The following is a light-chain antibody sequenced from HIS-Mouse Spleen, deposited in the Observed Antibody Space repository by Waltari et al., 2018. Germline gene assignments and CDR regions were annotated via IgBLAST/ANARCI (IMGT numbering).Light chain of an antibody. CDR2: GAS. J-gene: IGKJ1*01. CDR1: QSGSSN. Sequence: EIVMTQALATLSVSPGERATPSGRASQSGSSNLAGYQQKPGQAPRLLIHGASTRATRIPARFSGSGSGTAFTLTISSMQSEDFAVYYCQQYNNWPPWTFGQGTQVEIK. V-gene: IGKV3-15*01. CDR3: QQYNNWPPWT.